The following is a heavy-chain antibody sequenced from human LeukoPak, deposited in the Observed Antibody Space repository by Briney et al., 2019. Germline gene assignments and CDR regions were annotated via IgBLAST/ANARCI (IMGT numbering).Heavy chain of an antibody. J-gene: IGHJ4*02. D-gene: IGHD3-22*01. CDR3: AKFGSRYYYDSSGYYFDY. CDR1: GFTFSSYA. V-gene: IGHV3-23*01. Sequence: GGSLRLSCAASGFTFSSYAMSWVRQAPGKGLEWVSAISGIGGSTYYADSVKGRFTISRDNSKNTLYLQMSSLRAEDTAVYYCAKFGSRYYYDSSGYYFDYWGQGTLVTVSS. CDR2: ISGIGGST.